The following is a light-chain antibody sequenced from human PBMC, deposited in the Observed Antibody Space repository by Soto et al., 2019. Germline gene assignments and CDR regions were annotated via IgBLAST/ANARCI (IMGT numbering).Light chain of an antibody. CDR2: GPS. CDR1: QSVGSSY. V-gene: IGKV3-20*01. J-gene: IGKJ2*01. Sequence: ESVLTQSPGTLSLSPGDRATLSCRASQSVGSSYLAWYQQKPGQAPRLLIYGPSTRATGIPDRFSGSGSGTDFTLTISRLEPEDFAVYYCQQYVSSRYTFGQGTKVDIK. CDR3: QQYVSSRYT.